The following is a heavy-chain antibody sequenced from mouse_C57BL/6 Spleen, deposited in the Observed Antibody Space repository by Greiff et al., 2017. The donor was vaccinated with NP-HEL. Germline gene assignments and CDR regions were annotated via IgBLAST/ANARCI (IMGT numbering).Heavy chain of an antibody. D-gene: IGHD6-2*01. CDR1: GFTFSNYW. CDR2: IRLKSDNYAT. V-gene: IGHV6-3*01. J-gene: IGHJ4*01. CDR3: TGLRVSAMDY. Sequence: EVKLMESGGGLVQPGGSMKLSCVASGFTFSNYWMNWVRQSPEKGLEWVAQIRLKSDNYATHYAESVKGRFTISRDDSKSSVYLQMNNLRAEDTVIYYCTGLRVSAMDYWGQGTSVTVSS.